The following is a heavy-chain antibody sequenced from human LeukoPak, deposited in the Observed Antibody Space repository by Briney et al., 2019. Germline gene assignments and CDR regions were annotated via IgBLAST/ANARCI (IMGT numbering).Heavy chain of an antibody. Sequence: GASVKVSCKASGYTFTNYGISWVRQAPGQGLEWMGWISAYNGNTNYAQKLQGRVTMTTDTSTSTAYMELRSLRSDDTAVYYCARGGWGYCSSTSCYGLDYWGQGTLVTVSS. CDR3: ARGGWGYCSSTSCYGLDY. CDR1: GYTFTNYG. J-gene: IGHJ4*02. V-gene: IGHV1-18*01. D-gene: IGHD2-2*01. CDR2: ISAYNGNT.